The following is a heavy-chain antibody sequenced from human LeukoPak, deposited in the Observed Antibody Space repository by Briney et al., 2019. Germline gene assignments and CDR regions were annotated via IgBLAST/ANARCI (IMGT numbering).Heavy chain of an antibody. CDR1: GFSFDDYA. CDR3: AKDIHDRGYPDY. V-gene: IGHV3-43*02. J-gene: IGHJ4*02. Sequence: GGSLRLSCAASGFSFDDYAMHWVRQAPGKGLEWVSLISGDGGRAFYADSVKGRFTISRDNSKNSLYLQMNSLRSEDTALYSCAKDIHDRGYPDYWGQGTLVTVSS. D-gene: IGHD3-22*01. CDR2: ISGDGGRA.